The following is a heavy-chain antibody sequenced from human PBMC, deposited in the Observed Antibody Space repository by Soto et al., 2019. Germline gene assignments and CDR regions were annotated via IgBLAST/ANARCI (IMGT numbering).Heavy chain of an antibody. CDR1: GGSISSSSYY. V-gene: IGHV4-39*01. D-gene: IGHD3-22*01. CDR2: IYYSGST. CDR3: ARGVHYYDSSGSNLDY. J-gene: IGHJ4*02. Sequence: QLQLQESGPGLVKPSETLSLTCTVSGGSISSSSYYWGWIRQPPGKGLEWIGSIYYSGSTYYNPSLKSRVTISVDTSKNQFSLKLSSVTAADTAVYYCARGVHYYDSSGSNLDYWGQGTLVTVSS.